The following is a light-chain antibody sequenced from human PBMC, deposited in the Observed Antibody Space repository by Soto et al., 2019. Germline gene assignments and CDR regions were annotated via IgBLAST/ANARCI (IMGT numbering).Light chain of an antibody. CDR2: RAS. CDR1: QGVNIW. V-gene: IGKV1-5*03. J-gene: IGKJ4*01. CDR3: QQYNSFPLT. Sequence: DVQMTQSPSTLSASVGDRVTITCRASQGVNIWLAWYQQKPGRAPKLLIHRASILESGVPSRFSGSGSGTEFTLTISSLQPDDFATYYCQQYNSFPLTFGGGTKVDIK.